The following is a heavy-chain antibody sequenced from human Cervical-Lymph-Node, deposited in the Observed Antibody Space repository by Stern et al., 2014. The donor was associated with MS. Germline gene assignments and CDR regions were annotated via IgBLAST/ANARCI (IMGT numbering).Heavy chain of an antibody. V-gene: IGHV1-69*01. CDR3: ARGELKEGLVRGMDV. D-gene: IGHD1-26*01. J-gene: IGHJ6*02. CDR1: GGTFSSYA. Sequence: VKLMQSGAEVKKPGSSVKVSCKAYGGTFSSYAISWVRQAPGQGLEGVGGIIPIIGTANYAQKFQGRVTITADESTSTAYMELSSLRSEDTAVYYCARGELKEGLVRGMDVWGQGTTVTVSS. CDR2: IIPIIGTA.